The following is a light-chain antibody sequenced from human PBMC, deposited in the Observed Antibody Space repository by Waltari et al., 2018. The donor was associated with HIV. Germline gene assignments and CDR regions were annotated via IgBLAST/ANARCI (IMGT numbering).Light chain of an antibody. V-gene: IGLV1-44*01. J-gene: IGLJ2*01. Sequence: QSVLTQPPSASGTPGQRVAISCSGSRSNIGSTTITWYQQLSGTAPKLLINSNNQRPSGVPDRFSGSKSGTSGSLAISGLQSEDEADYYCAAWDDNRNAVVFGGGTKLTVL. CDR3: AAWDDNRNAVV. CDR2: SNN. CDR1: RSNIGSTT.